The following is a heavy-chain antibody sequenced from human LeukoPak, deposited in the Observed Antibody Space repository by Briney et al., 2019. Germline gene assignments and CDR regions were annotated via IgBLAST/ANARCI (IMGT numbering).Heavy chain of an antibody. J-gene: IGHJ5*02. CDR3: ARDYYGSLGWFDP. CDR1: GFTVSSNY. D-gene: IGHD3-10*01. Sequence: GGSLRLSCAASGFTVSSNYMSWVRQAPGKGLAWVSVIYSGGSTYYADSVKGRFTISRDNSKNTLSLQMNSLRAEDTAVYYCARDYYGSLGWFDPWGQGTLVTVSS. CDR2: IYSGGST. V-gene: IGHV3-66*01.